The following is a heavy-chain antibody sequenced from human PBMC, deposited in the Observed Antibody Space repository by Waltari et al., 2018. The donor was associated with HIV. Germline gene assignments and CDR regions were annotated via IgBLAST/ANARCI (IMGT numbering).Heavy chain of an antibody. J-gene: IGHJ6*02. CDR2: INSDGCDV. CDR1: GFTFSSHC. CDR3: TRDDYDFWSGSRRDFYYGMDV. Sequence: EVQLVETGGALVQSGGSLRLSCAAAGFTFSSHCMQCGHEGPGKGLVWVSRINSDGCDVTYADFAKGRFTISRDNAKNTLFLQMNSLRVDDTGIYFCTRDDYDFWSGSRRDFYYGMDVWGQGTTVSVSS. D-gene: IGHD3-3*01. V-gene: IGHV3-74*01.